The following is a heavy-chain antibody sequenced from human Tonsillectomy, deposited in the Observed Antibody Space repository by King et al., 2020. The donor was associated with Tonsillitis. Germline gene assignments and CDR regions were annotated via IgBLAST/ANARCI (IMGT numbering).Heavy chain of an antibody. J-gene: IGHJ4*02. CDR2: IRQDGSDK. Sequence: VQLVESGGGLVQPGGSLRLSCAASGFTFSRYWMAWVRQAPGKGLEWVANIRQDGSDKYYVDSVKGRFTFSRDNAKNSLYLQMNSLRGDDTAVYYCATFWSGYFDHWGQGTLVTVSS. CDR1: GFTFSRYW. V-gene: IGHV3-7*01. CDR3: ATFWSGYFDH. D-gene: IGHD3-3*01.